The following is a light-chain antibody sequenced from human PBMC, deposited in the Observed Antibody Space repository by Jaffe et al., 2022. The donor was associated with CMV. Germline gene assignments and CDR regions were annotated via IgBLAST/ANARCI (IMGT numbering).Light chain of an antibody. CDR1: QSVRRS. Sequence: EIVLTQSPATLSLSPGERATLSCRASQSVRRSLAWYQQKPGQAPRLLMYDASSRATGVPARFSGSGSGTDFTLTISSLEPEDFAVYFCQHRANWPRTFGQGTKVEIK. V-gene: IGKV3-11*01. CDR3: QHRANWPRT. J-gene: IGKJ1*01. CDR2: DAS.